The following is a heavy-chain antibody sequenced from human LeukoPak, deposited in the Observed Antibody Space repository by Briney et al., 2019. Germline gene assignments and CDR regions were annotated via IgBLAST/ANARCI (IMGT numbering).Heavy chain of an antibody. CDR1: GGSISSGGYS. J-gene: IGHJ5*02. Sequence: SETLSLTCAVSGGSISSGGYSWSWIRQPPGKGLEWIGYIYHSGSTYYNPSLKSRVTISVDRSKNQFSLKLSSVTAADTAVYYCARVQWLVRYNWFDPWGQGTLVSVSS. D-gene: IGHD6-19*01. CDR3: ARVQWLVRYNWFDP. V-gene: IGHV4-30-2*01. CDR2: IYHSGST.